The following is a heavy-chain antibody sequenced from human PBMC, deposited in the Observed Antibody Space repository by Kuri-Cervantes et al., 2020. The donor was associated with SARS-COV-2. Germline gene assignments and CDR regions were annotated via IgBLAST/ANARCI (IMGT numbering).Heavy chain of an antibody. J-gene: IGHJ4*02. CDR1: GFTFSSHW. CDR3: ARIQTGFCSGGSCYDFDY. V-gene: IGHV3-7*03. Sequence: GESLKISCAASGFTFSSHWMTWVRQAPGKGLEWVANIKQDGSEKSYVDSVKGRFTISRDNAKNSLSLQLNSLRVEDTAVYYCARIQTGFCSGGSCYDFDYWGQGTLVTVSS. D-gene: IGHD2-15*01. CDR2: IKQDGSEK.